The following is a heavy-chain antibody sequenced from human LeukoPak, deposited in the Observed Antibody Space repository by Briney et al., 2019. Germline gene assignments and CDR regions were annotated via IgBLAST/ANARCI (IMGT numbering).Heavy chain of an antibody. D-gene: IGHD6-6*01. CDR1: GDSISIYY. V-gene: IGHV4-59*12. Sequence: PSETLSLTCTVSGDSISIYYWSWIRQPPGKGLEWIGYIYYSGSTNYNPSLKNRVTISLDTSKNQFSLKLTSVTAADTAVYYCARDLGSSPGFDYWGQGTLVTVSS. CDR3: ARDLGSSPGFDY. J-gene: IGHJ4*02. CDR2: IYYSGST.